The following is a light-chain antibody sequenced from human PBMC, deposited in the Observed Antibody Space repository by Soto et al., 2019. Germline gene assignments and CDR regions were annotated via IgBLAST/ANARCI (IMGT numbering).Light chain of an antibody. CDR3: QQSYSTLIT. Sequence: DIQMTQSPSSLSASVGDRFVITCRASQAIRNDLNWYQQKPGKAPKLLIYAASSLQSGVPSRFSGSGSGTDFTLTISSLQPEDFATYYCQQSYSTLITFGQGTRLEIK. CDR2: AAS. J-gene: IGKJ5*01. CDR1: QAIRND. V-gene: IGKV1-39*01.